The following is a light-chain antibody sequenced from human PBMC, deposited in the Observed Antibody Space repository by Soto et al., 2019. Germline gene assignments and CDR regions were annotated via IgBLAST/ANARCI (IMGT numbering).Light chain of an antibody. J-gene: IGKJ1*01. Sequence: EIVMTQSPVTLSVSPGERVTLSCRASQSISDKSAWYQQKPGQAPRLLMFGASTRATGIPARFSGSGSGTDFTLTITGLQSEDFATYYCLQHNTYPWTFGQGTKVEVK. CDR3: LQHNTYPWT. CDR2: GAS. V-gene: IGKV3-15*01. CDR1: QSISDK.